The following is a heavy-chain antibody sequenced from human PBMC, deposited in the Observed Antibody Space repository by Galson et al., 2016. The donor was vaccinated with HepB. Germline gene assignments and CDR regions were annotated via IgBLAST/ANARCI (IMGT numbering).Heavy chain of an antibody. D-gene: IGHD6-6*01. CDR1: GYTFTSYD. Sequence: SCKASGYTFTSYDIHWVRQATGQGLEWMGWMNPNSGNTGYAQKFQGRVTLTRSTSKSTVYMELSSLRSEDMAMYYRARVEYASSTGANRFDYWGQGTLVTVSS. V-gene: IGHV1-8*02. CDR3: ARVEYASSTGANRFDY. CDR2: MNPNSGNT. J-gene: IGHJ4*02.